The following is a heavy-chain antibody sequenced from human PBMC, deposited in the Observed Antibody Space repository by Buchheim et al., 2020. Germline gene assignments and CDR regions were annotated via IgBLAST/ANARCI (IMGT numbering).Heavy chain of an antibody. CDR2: IIPILGIA. CDR1: GGTFSSYA. J-gene: IGHJ4*02. D-gene: IGHD4-17*01. V-gene: IGHV1-69*04. CDR3: ASPQTTRTLSSDPPTVY. Sequence: QVQLVQSGAEVKKPGSSVKVSCKASGGTFSSYAISWVRQAPGQGLEWMGRIIPILGIANYAQKFQGRVTINADKYTSTAYMELSSLRSEDTAVYYCASPQTTRTLSSDPPTVYWGQGTL.